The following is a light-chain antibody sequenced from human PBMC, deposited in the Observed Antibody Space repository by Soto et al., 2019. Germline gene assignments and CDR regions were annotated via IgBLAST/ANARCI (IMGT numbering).Light chain of an antibody. Sequence: QAVVTQPPSVSGAPGQRVTISCTGSRSNIGAGYDVHWYQQLPGTAPKLLIYANSNRPSGVPDRFSGSKSGTSASLAITGRQAEDEADYDCQSYDSSLSGSVFGGGTKLTVL. CDR1: RSNIGAGYD. CDR3: QSYDSSLSGSV. CDR2: ANS. J-gene: IGLJ3*02. V-gene: IGLV1-40*01.